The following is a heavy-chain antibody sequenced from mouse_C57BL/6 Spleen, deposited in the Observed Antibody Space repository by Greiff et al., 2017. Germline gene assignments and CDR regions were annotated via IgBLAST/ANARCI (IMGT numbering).Heavy chain of an antibody. CDR2: IYPRRGNT. V-gene: IGHV1-81*01. CDR1: GYTFTSYG. CDR3: ARDTTVVLDY. Sequence: QVQLQQSGAELARPGASVKLSCKASGYTFTSYGISWVKQRTGQGLEWIGEIYPRRGNTYYNEKFKGKATLTADKSSSTAYMEIRSLTSEDSAVYFCARDTTVVLDYWGQGTTLTVSS. J-gene: IGHJ2*01. D-gene: IGHD1-1*01.